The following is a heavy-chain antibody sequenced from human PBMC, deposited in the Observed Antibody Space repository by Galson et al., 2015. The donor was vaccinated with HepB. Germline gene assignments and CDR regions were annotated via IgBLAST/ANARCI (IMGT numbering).Heavy chain of an antibody. CDR2: INAGNGDT. V-gene: IGHV1-3*01. CDR1: GYTFTSYA. Sequence: SVKVSCKASGYTFTSYAIHWVRQAPGQRPEWMGWINAGNGDTKYSQKFQDRLTITRDTSASTAYMELSSLRSEDTGLYYCARDQNSWYYFDYWGQGTLVTVSS. CDR3: ARDQNSWYYFDY. D-gene: IGHD4-11*01. J-gene: IGHJ4*02.